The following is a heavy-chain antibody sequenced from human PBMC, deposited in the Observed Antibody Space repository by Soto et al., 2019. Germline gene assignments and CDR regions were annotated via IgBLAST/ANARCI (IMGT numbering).Heavy chain of an antibody. V-gene: IGHV3-72*01. D-gene: IGHD3-22*01. CDR2: ARDKPQGYST. CDR3: VRAKYFSDSSGYTRCLDY. Sequence: HPWVSLRLSCAGSGCTLSDHYIDWVRQSPGKGLEWVCRARDKPQGYSTASAASVKGRFTTSRDESKNSAYLQMNSLKTEDTAVYYCVRAKYFSDSSGYTRCLDYWGQGTLVTVSS. J-gene: IGHJ4*02. CDR1: GCTLSDHY.